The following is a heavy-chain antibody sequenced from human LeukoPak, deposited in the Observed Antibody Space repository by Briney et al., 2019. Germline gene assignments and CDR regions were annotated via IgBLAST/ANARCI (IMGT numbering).Heavy chain of an antibody. CDR3: AREDITMVRGVTITSPAGVWFDP. Sequence: SETLSLTCTVSGGSISSYYWSWIRQPAGKGLEWIGRIYTSGSTNYNPSLKSRVTMSVDTSKNQFSLKLSSVTAADTAVYYCAREDITMVRGVTITSPAGVWFDPWGQGTLVTVSS. J-gene: IGHJ5*02. V-gene: IGHV4-4*07. CDR1: GGSISSYY. D-gene: IGHD3-10*01. CDR2: IYTSGST.